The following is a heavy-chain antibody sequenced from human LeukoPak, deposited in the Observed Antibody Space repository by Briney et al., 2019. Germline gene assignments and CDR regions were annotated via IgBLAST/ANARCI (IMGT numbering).Heavy chain of an antibody. CDR2: ISCYNGHT. J-gene: IGHJ4*02. D-gene: IGHD6-6*01. Sequence: GASVKVSCKAFGYSFTKYGLNWVRQAPGQGLQWMGWISCYNGHTHYAQNFQGRVTMTTDTSTNTAYMELRGLRSDDTAIYYCARREGRSASPFFFDSWGQGTLVTVSS. CDR1: GYSFTKYG. CDR3: ARREGRSASPFFFDS. V-gene: IGHV1-18*01.